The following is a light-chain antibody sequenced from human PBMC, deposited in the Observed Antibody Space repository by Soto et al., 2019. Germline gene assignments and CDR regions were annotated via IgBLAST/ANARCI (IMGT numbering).Light chain of an antibody. CDR1: SSNIGAHYD. V-gene: IGLV1-40*01. J-gene: IGLJ1*01. CDR3: QSYDNSLSVYV. CDR2: GNS. Sequence: QSVLTQPPSVSGAPGQRVTISCTGSSSNIGAHYDVHWYQQLPGTAPKLLIYGNSNRPSGVPDRFSGSKSGTSASLVITGLQAEDEADYYCQSYDNSLSVYVFGTGTKVTV.